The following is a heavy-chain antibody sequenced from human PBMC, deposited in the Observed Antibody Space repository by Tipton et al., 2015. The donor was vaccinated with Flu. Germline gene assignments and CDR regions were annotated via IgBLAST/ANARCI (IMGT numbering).Heavy chain of an antibody. V-gene: IGHV4-59*12. CDR3: ASIAAAGTDY. CDR1: GGSISNYY. J-gene: IGHJ4*02. Sequence: TLSLTCSVSGGSISNYYWSWIRQPPGKGLEWMGYFYYGGSSHYNPSLKSRMNISADTSKNQFSLKLSSLTAADTAVYYCASIAAAGTDYWGQGTLVTASS. D-gene: IGHD6-13*01. CDR2: FYYGGSS.